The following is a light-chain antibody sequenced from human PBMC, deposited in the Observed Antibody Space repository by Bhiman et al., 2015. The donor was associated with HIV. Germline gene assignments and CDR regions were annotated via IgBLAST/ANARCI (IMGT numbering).Light chain of an antibody. J-gene: IGLJ1*01. CDR2: DVS. CDR1: GSDVGAYDN. Sequence: QSALTQPPSASGSPGQSVTISCTGTGSDVGAYDNVCWYQQLPGRAPKLMIYDVSNRPSGVSNRFSGSKSGNTASLTISGLQAEDEADYYCSSYTSSSTSDYVFGTRTKVTVL. V-gene: IGLV2-14*03. CDR3: SSYTSSSTSDYV.